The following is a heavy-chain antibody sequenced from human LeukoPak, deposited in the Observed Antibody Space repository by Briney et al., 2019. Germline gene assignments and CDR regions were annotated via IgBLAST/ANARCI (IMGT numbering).Heavy chain of an antibody. Sequence: PGGSLSLSCAASGFPFNSYAMHGVRQAPGRGLEWVAVISYDGSNEYYADSVKGRFTISRDNSKNTLYLQMNSLRAEDTAVYYCARGQKWGYYYDSSGYYGAYYFDYWGQGTLVTVSS. CDR2: ISYDGSNE. CDR1: GFPFNSYA. J-gene: IGHJ4*02. D-gene: IGHD3-22*01. V-gene: IGHV3-30*04. CDR3: ARGQKWGYYYDSSGYYGAYYFDY.